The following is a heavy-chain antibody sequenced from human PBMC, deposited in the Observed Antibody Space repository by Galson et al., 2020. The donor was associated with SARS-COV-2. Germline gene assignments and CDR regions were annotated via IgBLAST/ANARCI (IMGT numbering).Heavy chain of an antibody. V-gene: IGHV4-39*01. CDR2: IYYPGST. CDR3: ARRGEVVAWVY. Sequence: SETLSLTCAAAGGSISSSSYYWGWIRQPPGKGLEWIGSIYYPGSTAYNPSLNSRVTMSVDTSKNQFSLKLRSVTAADTAVYYCARRGEVVAWVYWGQGTLVTVSS. CDR1: GGSISSSSYY. J-gene: IGHJ4*02. D-gene: IGHD2-15*01.